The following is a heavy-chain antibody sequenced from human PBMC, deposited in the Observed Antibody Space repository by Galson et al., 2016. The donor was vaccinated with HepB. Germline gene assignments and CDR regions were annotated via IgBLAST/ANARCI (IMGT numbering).Heavy chain of an antibody. Sequence: SLRLSCAASGFTFSIFSMNWVRQAPGKGLEWISYISSVTSTTYYADSVKGRFTISRDNAKNSLFLQMNSLKDEDTAVYYCARVVLQGGWYAKRDGNWFDSWGQGTLVTVSS. CDR2: ISSVTSTT. CDR3: ARVVLQGGWYAKRDGNWFDS. V-gene: IGHV3-48*02. CDR1: GFTFSIFS. J-gene: IGHJ5*01. D-gene: IGHD6-19*01.